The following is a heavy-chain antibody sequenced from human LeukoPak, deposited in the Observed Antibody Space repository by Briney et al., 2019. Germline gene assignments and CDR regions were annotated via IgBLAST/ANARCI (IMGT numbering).Heavy chain of an antibody. D-gene: IGHD2-2*01. CDR3: AKGGSSRPFDI. V-gene: IGHV3-23*01. CDR1: GFTFSSYS. J-gene: IGHJ3*02. CDR2: ISSNGGST. Sequence: GGSLRLSCAASGFTFSSYSMNWVRQAPGKGLEWVSAISSNGGSTYYADSVKGRFTISRDNSKNTLYLQIDSLRAEDTAVYYCAKGGSSRPFDIWGQGTMVTVSS.